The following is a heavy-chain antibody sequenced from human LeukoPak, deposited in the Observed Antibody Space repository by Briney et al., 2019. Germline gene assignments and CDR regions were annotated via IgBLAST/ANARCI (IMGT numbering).Heavy chain of an antibody. CDR3: ARDHEGSSGYFDY. J-gene: IGHJ4*02. D-gene: IGHD3-22*01. CDR1: GFTFSSYW. V-gene: IGHV3-20*04. Sequence: PGGSLTLSCAASGFTFSSYWMSWVRQAPGKGLEWVSGINWNGGSTGYADSVKGRFTISRDNAKNSLYLQMNSLRAEDTALYYCARDHEGSSGYFDYWGQGTLVTVSS. CDR2: INWNGGST.